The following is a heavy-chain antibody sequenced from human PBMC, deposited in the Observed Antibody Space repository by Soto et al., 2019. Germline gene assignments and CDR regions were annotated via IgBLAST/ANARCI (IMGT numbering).Heavy chain of an antibody. J-gene: IGHJ1*01. CDR3: AKGQAGAGTISRYLQD. Sequence: ESGGGLVQPEGSLRLSCAASGFTFSSYAMSWVRQAPGKGLEWVSGISGGGGTTYYADSVKGRFTISRHNSKNTLYLQVNSLRAEDTAVYYCAKGQAGAGTISRYLQDWGQGTLVTVSS. CDR2: ISGGGGTT. V-gene: IGHV3-23*01. D-gene: IGHD6-13*01. CDR1: GFTFSSYA.